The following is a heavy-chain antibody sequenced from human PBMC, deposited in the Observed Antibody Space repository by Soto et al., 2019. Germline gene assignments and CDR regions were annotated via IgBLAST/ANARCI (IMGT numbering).Heavy chain of an antibody. D-gene: IGHD3-22*01. CDR1: GFSLSTSGVG. CDR3: AHKGYYYDSSGYQTVFDY. CDR2: IYWNDDK. J-gene: IGHJ4*02. Sequence: SGPTLVNPTQTLTLTCTLSGFSLSTSGVGVGWIRQPPGKALEWLALIYWNDDKGSNPSLKSRLTITKDTSKSQVVLTMTNMDPVDTATYYCAHKGYYYDSSGYQTVFDYWGQGTLVTVSS. V-gene: IGHV2-5*01.